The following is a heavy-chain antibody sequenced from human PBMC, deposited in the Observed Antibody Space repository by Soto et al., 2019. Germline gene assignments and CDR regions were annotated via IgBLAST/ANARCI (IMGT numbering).Heavy chain of an antibody. CDR1: GFTFDDYA. V-gene: IGHV3-9*01. CDR3: AKDAITMVRGVISYYGMDV. CDR2: ISWNSGSI. J-gene: IGHJ6*02. Sequence: EVQLVESGGGLVQPGRSLRLSCAASGFTFDDYAMHWVRQAPGKGLEWVSGISWNSGSIGYADSVKGRFNISRDNAKNALYLQMNSLSAEDTALYYCAKDAITMVRGVISYYGMDVWGQGTTVTVSS. D-gene: IGHD3-10*01.